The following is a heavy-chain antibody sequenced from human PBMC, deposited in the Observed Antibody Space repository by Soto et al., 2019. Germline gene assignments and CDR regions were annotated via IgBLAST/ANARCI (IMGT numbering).Heavy chain of an antibody. Sequence: PGGSLRLSCAASGFTFRRFTMNWVRQAPGNGLEWVSTISSNSAYIYYTDALRGRFTISRDNAKNSLHLQMNSLRAEDTAVYYCTRDASRDSSARGWFDPWGPGTLVTVSS. CDR2: ISSNSAYI. J-gene: IGHJ5*02. CDR1: GFTFRRFT. D-gene: IGHD6-13*01. V-gene: IGHV3-21*01. CDR3: TRDASRDSSARGWFDP.